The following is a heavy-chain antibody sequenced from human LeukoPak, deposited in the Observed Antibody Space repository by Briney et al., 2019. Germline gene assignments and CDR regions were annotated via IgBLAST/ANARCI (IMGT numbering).Heavy chain of an antibody. CDR3: ARGRGTIGSNRDFYFYYYTDI. CDR2: INPSGGST. CDR1: GYTFTSYY. V-gene: IGHV1-46*01. J-gene: IGHJ6*03. D-gene: IGHD2-21*01. Sequence: GASVKVSCKASGYTFTSYYIHWVRQAPGQGLEWMGIINPSGGSTSYAQKFQGRVTITRDTSASTVYMELSSLRPDDMAVYYCARGRGTIGSNRDFYFYYYTDIWGNGTTVTVSS.